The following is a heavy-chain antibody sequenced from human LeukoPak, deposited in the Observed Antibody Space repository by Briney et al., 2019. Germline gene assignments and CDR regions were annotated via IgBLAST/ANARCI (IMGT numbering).Heavy chain of an antibody. V-gene: IGHV4-4*07. D-gene: IGHD3-3*01. CDR2: IYTSGST. CDR3: ARAPYDFWSGSDAFDI. J-gene: IGHJ3*02. CDR1: GGSISSYY. Sequence: TLETLSLTCTVSGGSISSYYWSWIRQPAGKGLEWIGRIYTSGSTNYNPSLKSRVTMSVDTSKNQFSLKLSSVTAADTAVYYCARAPYDFWSGSDAFDIWGQGTMVTVSS.